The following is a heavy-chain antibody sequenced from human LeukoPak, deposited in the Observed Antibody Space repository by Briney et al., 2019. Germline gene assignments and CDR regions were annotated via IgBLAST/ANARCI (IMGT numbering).Heavy chain of an antibody. CDR2: ISSSSSYI. D-gene: IGHD3-10*01. CDR3: IRYRREGLYYFDY. CDR1: KFTFSSYS. J-gene: IGHJ4*02. V-gene: IGHV3-21*01. Sequence: GGSLRLSCVASKFTFSSYSMNWVRQAPGKGLEWVSFISSSSSYIYYADSVKGRFTISRDNAKNSVYLQMNSLRAEDTAVYYCIRYRREGLYYFDYWGQGTPVTVSS.